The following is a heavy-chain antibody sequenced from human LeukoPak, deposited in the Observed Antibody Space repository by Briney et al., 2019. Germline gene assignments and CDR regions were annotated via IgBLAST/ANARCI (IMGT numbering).Heavy chain of an antibody. Sequence: GGSLRLSCAASGFTFSSYWMSWLRQAPGKGLEWVANIKQDGSEKYYVDSAKGRFTISRDNAKNSLYLQMNSLRAEDTAVYYCARDVTTRYYDYVWGSYRIDYWGQGTLVTVSS. J-gene: IGHJ4*02. CDR3: ARDVTTRYYDYVWGSYRIDY. CDR1: GFTFSSYW. V-gene: IGHV3-7*01. CDR2: IKQDGSEK. D-gene: IGHD3-16*02.